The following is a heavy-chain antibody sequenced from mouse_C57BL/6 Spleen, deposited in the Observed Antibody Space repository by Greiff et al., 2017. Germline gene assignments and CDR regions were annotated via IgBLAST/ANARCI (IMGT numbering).Heavy chain of an antibody. Sequence: QVQLKQPGAELVKPGASVKLSCKASGYTFTSYWMHWVKQRPGQGLEWIGMIHPNSGSTNYNEKFKSKATLTVDKSSSTAYMQLSSLTSEDSAVYYCARGYGRGLDWFADWGQGTLVTVSA. D-gene: IGHD1-1*01. CDR2: IHPNSGST. V-gene: IGHV1-64*01. CDR3: ARGYGRGLDWFAD. J-gene: IGHJ3*01. CDR1: GYTFTSYW.